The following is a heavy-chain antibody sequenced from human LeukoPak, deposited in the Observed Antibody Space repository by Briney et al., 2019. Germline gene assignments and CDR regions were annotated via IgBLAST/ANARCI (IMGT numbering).Heavy chain of an antibody. CDR3: ARDLSARLDD. J-gene: IGHJ4*02. V-gene: IGHV6-1*01. CDR1: GDSVSSSSAA. CDR2: TYLRSRCLH. Sequence: SQTLSLTCAISGDSVSSSSAAWNWVRQSPSRGLEWLGRTYLRSRCLHDYAVSMRGRITITSDTSKNQFSLHLNSVTPEDTAVYFCARDLSARLDDWGQGTLVTVSS.